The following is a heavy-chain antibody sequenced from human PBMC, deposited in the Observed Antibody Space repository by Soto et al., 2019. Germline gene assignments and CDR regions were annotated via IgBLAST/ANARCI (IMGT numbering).Heavy chain of an antibody. CDR2: IYSSGST. CDR1: GGSLSNYS. J-gene: IGHJ5*02. Sequence: ASEDRCLPQTGSGGSLSNYSWNLIRQSPGKGLEGIGYIYSSGSTYYNPSLKSRVTISVDTSKNQFSLKLSSVTAADTAVYYCARVYPKYCSGGSCYSDRWFAPWGQGTLVTVSS. V-gene: IGHV4-59*12. D-gene: IGHD2-15*01. CDR3: ARVYPKYCSGGSCYSDRWFAP.